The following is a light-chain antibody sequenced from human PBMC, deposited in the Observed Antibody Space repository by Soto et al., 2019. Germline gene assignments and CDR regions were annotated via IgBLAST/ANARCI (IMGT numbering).Light chain of an antibody. CDR2: DAS. J-gene: IGKJ1*01. CDR1: QSISYR. Sequence: DIPMTQSPSTLSASVGDRVTITCRASQSISYRLAWYQQKPGKAPKLLIYDASSLESGVPSTFSGSGSGTEFTLTITSLQPDDFATYYCHQYNSYSWTFGQGTKVEIK. V-gene: IGKV1-5*01. CDR3: HQYNSYSWT.